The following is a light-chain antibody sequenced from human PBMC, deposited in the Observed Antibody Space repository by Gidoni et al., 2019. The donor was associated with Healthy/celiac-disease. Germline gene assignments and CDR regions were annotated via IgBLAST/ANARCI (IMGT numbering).Light chain of an antibody. CDR3: QSYDSSLSGSWV. CDR2: GNS. J-gene: IGLJ3*02. CDR1: SSNIGAGYD. Sequence: QSVLKQPPSVSGAPGPRVTISCTGSSSNIGAGYDVHWYQQLPGTAPKLLIYGNSNRPSGVPDRFSGSKSGTSASLAITGLQAEDEADYYCQSYDSSLSGSWVFGGGTKLTVL. V-gene: IGLV1-40*01.